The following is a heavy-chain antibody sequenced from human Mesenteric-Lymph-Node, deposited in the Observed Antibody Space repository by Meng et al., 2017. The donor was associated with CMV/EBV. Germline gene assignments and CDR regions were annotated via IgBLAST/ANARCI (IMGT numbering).Heavy chain of an antibody. CDR1: GGPLIRSYW. Sequence: CSVSGGPLIRSYWWCWVRRPAWKGLALSVDLYFVGRSTYIPALTSRVTIFVDTSNNQFALKLSCVTVADTAVYYCARDDECINWFDPWGQGTLVTVSS. CDR3: ARDDECINWFDP. CDR2: LYFVGRS. V-gene: IGHV4-4*02. J-gene: IGHJ5*02. D-gene: IGHD2-8*01.